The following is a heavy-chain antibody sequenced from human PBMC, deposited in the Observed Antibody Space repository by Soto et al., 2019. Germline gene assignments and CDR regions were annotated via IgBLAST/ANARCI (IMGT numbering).Heavy chain of an antibody. J-gene: IGHJ5*02. D-gene: IGHD2-15*01. CDR3: ARVRDLGYCSGGSCYRWFDP. CDR1: GYTFTSYA. CDR2: INAGNGNA. Sequence: ASVKVSCKASGYTFTSYAMHWVRQAPGQRLEWMGWINAGNGNAKYSQKFQGRVTITRDTSASTAYMELSSLRSEDTAVYYCARVRDLGYCSGGSCYRWFDPWGQGTLVTVSS. V-gene: IGHV1-3*01.